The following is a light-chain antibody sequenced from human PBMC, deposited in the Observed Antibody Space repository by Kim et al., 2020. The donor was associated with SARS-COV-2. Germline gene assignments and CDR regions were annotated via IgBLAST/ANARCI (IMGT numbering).Light chain of an antibody. V-gene: IGKV1-5*03. CDR2: KAS. CDR3: QQYNSYPVT. Sequence: DIQMTQSPSTLSASVGDRVTITCRASQSISSWLAWYQQKPGKAPKLLIYKASSLESGVPSRFSGSGSWTEFTLTISSLQPDDFATYYCQQYNSYPVTFGQVTKLEI. J-gene: IGKJ2*01. CDR1: QSISSW.